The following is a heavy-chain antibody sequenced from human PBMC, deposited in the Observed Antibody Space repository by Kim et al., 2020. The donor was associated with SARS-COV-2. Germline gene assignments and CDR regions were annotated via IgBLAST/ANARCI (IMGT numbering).Heavy chain of an antibody. CDR2: IYYSGST. V-gene: IGHV4-59*08. CDR3: ARHPRGYYDSSGYYWVDY. CDR1: GGSISSYY. Sequence: SETLSLTCTVSGGSISSYYWSWIRQPPGKGLEWIGYIYYSGSTNYNPSLKSRVTISVDTSKNQFSLKLSSVTAADTAVYYCARHPRGYYDSSGYYWVDYWGQGTLVTVSS. D-gene: IGHD3-22*01. J-gene: IGHJ4*02.